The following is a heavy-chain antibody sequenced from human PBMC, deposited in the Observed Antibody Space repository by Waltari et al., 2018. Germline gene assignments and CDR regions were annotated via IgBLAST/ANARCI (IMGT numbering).Heavy chain of an antibody. CDR2: IIPIFGTA. Sequence: QVQLVQSGAEVKKPGSSVKVSCKASGGTFSSYAISWVRQAPGQGLEWMGRIIPIFGTANYEQKFQGRVTITADKSTSTAYMELSSLRSEDTAVYYCAREGFTWIQLWSFDYWGQGTLVTVSS. CDR1: GGTFSSYA. V-gene: IGHV1-69*13. J-gene: IGHJ4*02. CDR3: AREGFTWIQLWSFDY. D-gene: IGHD5-18*01.